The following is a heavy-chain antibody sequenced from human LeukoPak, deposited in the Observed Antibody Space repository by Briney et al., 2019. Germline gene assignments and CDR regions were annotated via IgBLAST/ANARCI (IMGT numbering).Heavy chain of an antibody. CDR1: GYTFTSYD. V-gene: IGHV1-8*01. CDR3: ARGLWLDDSYYYYGMDV. J-gene: IGHJ6*02. Sequence: ASVKVSCKASGYTFTSYDINWVRQATGQGLEWMGCMNPNSGNTGYAQKFQGRVTMTRNTSISTAYMELSSLRSEDTAVYYCARGLWLDDSYYYYGMDVWGQGTTVTVSS. CDR2: MNPNSGNT. D-gene: IGHD6-19*01.